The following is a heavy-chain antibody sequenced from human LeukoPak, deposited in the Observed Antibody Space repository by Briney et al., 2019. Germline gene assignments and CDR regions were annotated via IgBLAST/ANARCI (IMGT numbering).Heavy chain of an antibody. V-gene: IGHV3-7*01. D-gene: IGHD4-23*01. J-gene: IGHJ4*02. CDR2: IGLEGRET. Sequence: GRSLRLSCAASGFAFNTFWMAWVRQSPGKGLEWLANIGLEGRETFYVDSVRGRFTVSRDNAKNSLYLQMNSLGAEDTAVYYCVRDSPGYGGHTSWGQGTLVTVSS. CDR1: GFAFNTFW. CDR3: VRDSPGYGGHTS.